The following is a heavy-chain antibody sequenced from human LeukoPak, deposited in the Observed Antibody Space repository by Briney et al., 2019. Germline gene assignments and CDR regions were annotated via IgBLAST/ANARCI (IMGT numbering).Heavy chain of an antibody. CDR1: GYSISSGYY. Sequence: KPSETLSLTCAVSGYSISSGYYWGWIRQPPGKGLEWIGSIYHSGSTYYNPSLKSRVTISVDTSKNQFSLKLSSVTAADTAVYYCASGLPGDSSFDYWGQGTLVTVSS. D-gene: IGHD7-27*01. CDR3: ASGLPGDSSFDY. CDR2: IYHSGST. J-gene: IGHJ4*02. V-gene: IGHV4-38-2*01.